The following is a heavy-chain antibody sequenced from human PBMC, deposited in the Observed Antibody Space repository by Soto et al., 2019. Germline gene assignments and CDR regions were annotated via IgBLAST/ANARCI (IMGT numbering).Heavy chain of an antibody. D-gene: IGHD2-15*01. CDR2: IKSKTDGGTT. Sequence: EVQLVESGGGLVKPGGSLRLSCAASGFTFSNAWMSWVRQAPGKGLEWVGRIKSKTDGGTTDYAAPVKGRFTISRDDSKNTLYLQMNSLKTEDTAVYYRTTAPGPVVVAATHYYYYMDVWGKGTTVTVSS. V-gene: IGHV3-15*01. J-gene: IGHJ6*03. CDR3: TTAPGPVVVAATHYYYYMDV. CDR1: GFTFSNAW.